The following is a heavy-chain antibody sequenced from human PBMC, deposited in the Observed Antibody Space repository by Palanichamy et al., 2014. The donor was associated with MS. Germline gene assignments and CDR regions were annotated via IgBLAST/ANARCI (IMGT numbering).Heavy chain of an antibody. CDR1: GFSLSSSGMR. CDR3: VRMIVGTGAFDI. Sequence: QVTLKESGPALVKPTQTLTLTCTFSGFSLSSSGMRVSWIRQPPGKALEWLARIDWDDDKFYTTSLKTRLTISKGTSEKQVVLTMTNMDPEDTATYYCVRMIVGTGAFDIWGQGTMVTVSS. V-gene: IGHV2-70*04. D-gene: IGHD1-26*01. J-gene: IGHJ3*02. CDR2: IDWDDDK.